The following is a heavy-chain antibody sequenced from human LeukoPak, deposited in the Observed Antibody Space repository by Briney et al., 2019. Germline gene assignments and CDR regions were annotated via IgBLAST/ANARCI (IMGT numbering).Heavy chain of an antibody. J-gene: IGHJ4*02. V-gene: IGHV3-53*01. CDR3: ARGVGIAPINRFDY. CDR1: GFTVSSNY. Sequence: GGSLRLSCAASGFTVSSNYMSWVRQAPGKGLEWVSVIYSGGSTYYADSVKGRFTISRDNSKNTLYLQMNSLRAEDTAVYYCARGVGIAPINRFDYWGQGTLVTVSS. CDR2: IYSGGST. D-gene: IGHD2-21*01.